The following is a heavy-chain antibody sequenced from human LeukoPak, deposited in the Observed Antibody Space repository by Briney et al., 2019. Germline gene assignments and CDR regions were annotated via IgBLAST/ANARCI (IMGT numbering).Heavy chain of an antibody. CDR3: ARDNYYYDSSGYHDAFDI. D-gene: IGHD3-22*01. J-gene: IGHJ3*02. V-gene: IGHV3-48*04. CDR2: ISSSSSTI. CDR1: GFTFSSYS. Sequence: GGSLRLSCAAFGFTFSSYSMNWVRQAPGKGLEWVSYISSSSSTIYYADSVKGRFTISRDNAKNSLYLQMNSLRAEDTAVYYCARDNYYYDSSGYHDAFDIWGQGTMVTVSS.